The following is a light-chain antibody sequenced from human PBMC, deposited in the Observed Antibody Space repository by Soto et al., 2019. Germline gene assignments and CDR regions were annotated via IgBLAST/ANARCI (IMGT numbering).Light chain of an antibody. V-gene: IGLV2-14*03. J-gene: IGLJ2*01. CDR3: SSYTSSSTVV. CDR1: SSDVGNYNY. CDR2: DVS. Sequence: QSALTQPASVSGSPGQSITISGTGTSSDVGNYNYVSWYQHHPGKAPKLMIYDVSNRPSGVSNRFSGSKSGNTASLTISGLQAEDEADYYCSSYTSSSTVVFGGGTKVTVL.